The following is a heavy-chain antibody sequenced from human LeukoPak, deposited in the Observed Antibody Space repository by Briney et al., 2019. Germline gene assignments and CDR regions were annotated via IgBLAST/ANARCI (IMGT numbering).Heavy chain of an antibody. V-gene: IGHV4-4*07. CDR1: GGSISSYY. Sequence: SETLSLTCTVSGGSISSYYRSWIRQPAGKGLEWIGRIYTSGSTNYNPSLKSRVTMSVDTSKNQFSLKLSSVTAADTAVYYCARDGASSWYDESWFDYWGQGTLVTVSS. D-gene: IGHD6-13*01. CDR3: ARDGASSWYDESWFDY. J-gene: IGHJ4*02. CDR2: IYTSGST.